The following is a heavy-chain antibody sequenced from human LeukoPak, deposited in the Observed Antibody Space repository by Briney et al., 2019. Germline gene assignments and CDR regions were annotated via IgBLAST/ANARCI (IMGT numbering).Heavy chain of an antibody. D-gene: IGHD2-2*01. CDR2: ISGSGGST. Sequence: GGSLRLSCAASGFTFSSYAMSWVRQAPGKGLEWVSAISGSGGSTYYADSVKGRFTISRDNSKNTLYLQMNSLRAEDTAVYYCASEIGYCSSTSCYFLDYWGPGTLVTVSS. CDR3: ASEIGYCSSTSCYFLDY. CDR1: GFTFSSYA. V-gene: IGHV3-23*01. J-gene: IGHJ4*02.